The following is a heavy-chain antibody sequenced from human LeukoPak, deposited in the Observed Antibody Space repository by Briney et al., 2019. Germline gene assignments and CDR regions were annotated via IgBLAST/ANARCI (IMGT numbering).Heavy chain of an antibody. V-gene: IGHV4-38-2*02. J-gene: IGHJ6*03. CDR3: ARDSSGYDSFRLYHYYYYMDV. Sequence: PSETLSLTCAVSGYSISSGYYWGWIRQPPGKGLEWIGSIYHSGSTYYNPSLKSRVTISVDTSKNQLSLKLSSVTAADTAVYYCARDSSGYDSFRLYHYYYYMDVWGKGTTVTVSS. CDR1: GYSISSGYY. D-gene: IGHD5-12*01. CDR2: IYHSGST.